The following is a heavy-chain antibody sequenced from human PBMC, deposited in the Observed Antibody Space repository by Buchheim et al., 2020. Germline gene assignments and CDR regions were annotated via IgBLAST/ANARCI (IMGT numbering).Heavy chain of an antibody. D-gene: IGHD3-22*01. J-gene: IGHJ4*02. V-gene: IGHV3-30*04. CDR1: GFTFSSYG. CDR3: ARESQYYDHNGPPSY. CDR2: ISYDGTRK. Sequence: QVQLVESGGGVVQPGRSLRLSCAASGFTFSSYGMHWVRQAPGKGLEWVALISYDGTRKYYAGSVRGRFTISRDNSKNTLYLQMNSLRPEDRAVYYCARESQYYDHNGPPSYWGQGT.